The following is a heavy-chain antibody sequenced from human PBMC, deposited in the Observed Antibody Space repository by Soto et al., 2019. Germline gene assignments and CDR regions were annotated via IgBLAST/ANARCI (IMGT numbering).Heavy chain of an antibody. Sequence: SETLSLTCTVSGGSIYRSGYYWGWIRQPPGRGLEWSGNIDYNGVTYSNPSLKSRVTISRDTSKDQFSLKLTSVTAADTALYYCGKVLVGATGHTDSDSWGPGTLVTVSS. J-gene: IGHJ4*02. CDR1: GGSIYRSGYY. D-gene: IGHD2-15*01. CDR3: GKVLVGATGHTDSDS. V-gene: IGHV4-39*01. CDR2: IDYNGVT.